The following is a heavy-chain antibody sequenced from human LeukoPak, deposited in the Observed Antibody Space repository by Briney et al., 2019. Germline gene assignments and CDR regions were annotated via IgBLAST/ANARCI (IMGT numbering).Heavy chain of an antibody. Sequence: SETLSLTCTVSGGAISSGPYYWSWIRQPAGKGLEWVGRVYSSGDTNYNPSLKSRVTISVDTSKNQFSLKLSSVTAADTAVYYCARVSFGYSYGPTPHDAFDIWGQGTMVTVSS. J-gene: IGHJ3*02. D-gene: IGHD5-18*01. CDR3: ARVSFGYSYGPTPHDAFDI. CDR1: GGAISSGPYY. CDR2: VYSSGDT. V-gene: IGHV4-61*02.